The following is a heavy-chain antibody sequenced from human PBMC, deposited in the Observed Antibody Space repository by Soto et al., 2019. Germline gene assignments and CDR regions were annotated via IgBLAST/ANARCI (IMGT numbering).Heavy chain of an antibody. CDR3: ARTTAVPNTLRSRYFFDY. CDR2: VYYSGTT. Sequence: LSLTCSVSGGSVSDKTHYWSWIRQPPGKRLEWIGYVYYSGTTNYNPSLKSRVTISVDLSKNRFSLRLSSVTTADTALYYCARTTAVPNTLRSRYFFDYWGQGTLVTVSS. CDR1: GGSVSDKTHY. J-gene: IGHJ4*02. D-gene: IGHD4-17*01. V-gene: IGHV4-61*01.